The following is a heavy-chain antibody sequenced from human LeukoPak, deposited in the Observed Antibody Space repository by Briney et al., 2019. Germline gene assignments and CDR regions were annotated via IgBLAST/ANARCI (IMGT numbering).Heavy chain of an antibody. CDR1: GFTFSIYS. V-gene: IGHV3-48*04. CDR3: AKDILLTTGWYLDL. CDR2: ITTDSTTI. J-gene: IGHJ2*01. Sequence: GGSLRLSCAASGFTFSIYSMNWVRQAPGKGLEWVSYITTDSTTIYYADSVKGRFTISRDNSKNSLYLQMDSLRTEDTALYYCAKDILLTTGWYLDLWGRGTLVTVSS. D-gene: IGHD4-11*01.